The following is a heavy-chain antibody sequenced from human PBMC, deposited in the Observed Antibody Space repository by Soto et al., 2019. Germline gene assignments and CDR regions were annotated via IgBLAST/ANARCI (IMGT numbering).Heavy chain of an antibody. CDR2: IKSKTDGGTK. CDR3: TTESGYYTYYYYYGMDV. Sequence: GGSLRLSCAASGFTFSNAWMNWVRQAPGKGLEWVGRIKSKTDGGTKDYAATVKGSFTISRDDSKNTLYLQMNSLKTEDTAVYYCTTESGYYTYYYYYGMDVWGQGTTVTVSS. D-gene: IGHD3-3*01. CDR1: GFTFSNAW. J-gene: IGHJ6*02. V-gene: IGHV3-15*07.